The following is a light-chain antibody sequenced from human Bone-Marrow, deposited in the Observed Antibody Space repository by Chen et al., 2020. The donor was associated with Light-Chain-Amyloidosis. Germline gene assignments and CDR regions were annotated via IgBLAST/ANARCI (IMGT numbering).Light chain of an antibody. J-gene: IGLJ3*02. CDR1: NIGSTS. CDR2: DDS. CDR3: QVWDRSSDRPV. Sequence: YVLTQPSSVSVAPGQTATIAWGGNNIGSTSVHWYQQTPGQAPLLVVYDDSDRPSGIPERLSGSNSGHTATLTISRVEAGDEADYYCQVWDRSSDRPVFGGGTKLTVL. V-gene: IGLV3-21*02.